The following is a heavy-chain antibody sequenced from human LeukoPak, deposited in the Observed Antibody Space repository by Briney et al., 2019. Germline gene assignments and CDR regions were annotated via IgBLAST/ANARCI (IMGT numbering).Heavy chain of an antibody. J-gene: IGHJ4*02. CDR3: ARTLYPPYTEGNFDY. CDR2: INAGNGNT. Sequence: ASVKVSRKASGYTFTSYAMHWVRQAPGQRLEWMGWINAGNGNTKYSQKFQGRVTITRDTSASTAYMELSSLRSEDTAVYYCARTLYPPYTEGNFDYWGQGTLVTVSS. CDR1: GYTFTSYA. D-gene: IGHD2-2*02. V-gene: IGHV1-3*01.